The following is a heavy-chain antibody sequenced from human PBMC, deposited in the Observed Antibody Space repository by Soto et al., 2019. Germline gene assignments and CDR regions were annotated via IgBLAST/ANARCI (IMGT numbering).Heavy chain of an antibody. V-gene: IGHV1-69*01. D-gene: IGHD6-13*01. J-gene: IGHJ6*02. CDR3: ARDLIAGNGGEAYYYYNYGMDV. CDR2: IIPIFGTA. CDR1: GGTFSSYA. Sequence: QVQLGQSGAEVKKPGASVKVSCKASGGTFSSYAISWVRQAPGQGLEWMGGIIPIFGTANYAQKFQGRVTITADQYTSTAYLELSSLIYEDTAVYYCARDLIAGNGGEAYYYYNYGMDVWGQGTTVTVSS.